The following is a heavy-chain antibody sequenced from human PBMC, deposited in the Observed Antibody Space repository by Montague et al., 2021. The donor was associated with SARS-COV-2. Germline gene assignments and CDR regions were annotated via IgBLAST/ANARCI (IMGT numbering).Heavy chain of an antibody. CDR3: ARDEYNRYWYKY. D-gene: IGHD2-8*02. CDR1: AGSLSSRGNY. Sequence: SETLSLTCTVSAGSLSSRGNYWGWIRQPPGMGLQWIGSIDSAGSTYYXPSLKSRVTISLDTSKNQFSLKLSSVTAADTAVYYCARDEYNRYWYKYWGQGALVTVSS. CDR2: IDSAGST. V-gene: IGHV4-39*07. J-gene: IGHJ4*02.